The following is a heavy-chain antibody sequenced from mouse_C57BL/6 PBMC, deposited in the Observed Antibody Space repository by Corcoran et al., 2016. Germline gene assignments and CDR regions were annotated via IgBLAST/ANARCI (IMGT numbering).Heavy chain of an antibody. CDR3: ARRGSSYYFYY. CDR1: GYTFTDYY. V-gene: IGHV1-19*01. D-gene: IGHD1-3*01. Sequence: EVQLQQSGPVLVKPGASVKMSCKASGYTFTDYYMNWVKQSHGKSLEWIGVINPYNGGTSYNQKFKGKATLTVDKSSSTAYMELNSLTSEDSAVYYCARRGSSYYFYYWGPGTTLTVSS. J-gene: IGHJ2*01. CDR2: INPYNGGT.